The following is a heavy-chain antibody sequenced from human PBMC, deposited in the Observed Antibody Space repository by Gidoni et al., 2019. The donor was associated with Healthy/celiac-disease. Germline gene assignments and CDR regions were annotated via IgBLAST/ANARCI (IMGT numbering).Heavy chain of an antibody. V-gene: IGHV3-64D*06. Sequence: EVQLVESGGGLVQPGGALRLSGSASGLTFSSYAMHLVRQAPGKGLEYVSAISSNGGSTYYADSVKGRFTISRDNSKNTLYLQMSSLRAEDTAVYYCVKGTPRSTSPLDYWGQGTLVTVSS. CDR3: VKGTPRSTSPLDY. CDR1: GLTFSSYA. CDR2: ISSNGGST. J-gene: IGHJ4*02. D-gene: IGHD2-2*01.